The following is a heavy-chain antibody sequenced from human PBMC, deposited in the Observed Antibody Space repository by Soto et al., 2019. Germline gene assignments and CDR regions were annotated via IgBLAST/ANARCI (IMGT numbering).Heavy chain of an antibody. CDR3: ARDLSPRRPYGMDV. Sequence: GRSLRLSCAASGFTFSSYSMNWVRQAPGKGLEWVSSISSSSSYIYYADSVKGRFTISRDNAKNSLYLQMNSLRAEDTAVYYCARDLSPRRPYGMDVWGQGTTVTVSS. V-gene: IGHV3-21*01. CDR1: GFTFSSYS. D-gene: IGHD3-3*02. CDR2: ISSSSSYI. J-gene: IGHJ6*02.